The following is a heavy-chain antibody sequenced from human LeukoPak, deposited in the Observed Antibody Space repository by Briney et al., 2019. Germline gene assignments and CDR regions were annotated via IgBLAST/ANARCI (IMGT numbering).Heavy chain of an antibody. CDR1: RGSISGYE. CDR2: IYDTVSA. Sequence: PSETLSLTCAVSRGSISGYECSWIRHPPGKGLEWSGDIYDTVSASYNPSLKSPVNISVDTSKNTFSLKLSSVTAADTAVYYCARGPSTGTNAQLDYWGQGTLVTVSS. CDR3: ARGPSTGTNAQLDY. J-gene: IGHJ4*02. D-gene: IGHD1-1*01. V-gene: IGHV4-59*01.